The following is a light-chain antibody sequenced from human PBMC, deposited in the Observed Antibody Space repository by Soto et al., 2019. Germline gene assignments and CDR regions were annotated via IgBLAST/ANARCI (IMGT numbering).Light chain of an antibody. Sequence: DIQMTQSPSSLSASVGDRVTITCRASQSISSYLNWYQQKPGKAPKLLIYAASSLQSGVPSRCSGSGSGTDFTLTISSRQPEDFSTYYCKQSYSTPPWTFGQGTKVEIK. CDR2: AAS. V-gene: IGKV1-39*01. CDR3: KQSYSTPPWT. J-gene: IGKJ1*01. CDR1: QSISSY.